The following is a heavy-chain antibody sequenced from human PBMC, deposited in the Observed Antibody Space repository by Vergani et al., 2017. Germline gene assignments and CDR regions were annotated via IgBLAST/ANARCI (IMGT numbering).Heavy chain of an antibody. Sequence: QVQLQESGPGLVKPSQTLSLTCTVSGGSISSGDYYWSWIRQPPGKGLEWIGYIYYSGSTYCNPSLKSRVTISVDTSKNQFSLKLSSVTAADTAVYYCAREKRFGELSNWFDPWGQGTLVTVSS. D-gene: IGHD3-10*01. J-gene: IGHJ5*02. CDR1: GGSISSGDYY. CDR2: IYYSGST. CDR3: AREKRFGELSNWFDP. V-gene: IGHV4-30-4*08.